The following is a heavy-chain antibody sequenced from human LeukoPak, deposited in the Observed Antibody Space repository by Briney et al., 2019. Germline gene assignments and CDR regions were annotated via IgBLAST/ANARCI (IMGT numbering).Heavy chain of an antibody. V-gene: IGHV3-66*01. J-gene: IGHJ4*02. D-gene: IGHD6-6*01. CDR2: IYSGGGT. CDR3: ARDPPAVAANTYG. Sequence: GGSLRFSCAASGFTVSNNYMRWVRQAPGKGLEWVSLIYSGGGTYYADAVKGRFTISRDGSKNMLYLQMDSLRAEDTAIYYCARDPPAVAANTYGWGQGTLVTVSS. CDR1: GFTVSNNY.